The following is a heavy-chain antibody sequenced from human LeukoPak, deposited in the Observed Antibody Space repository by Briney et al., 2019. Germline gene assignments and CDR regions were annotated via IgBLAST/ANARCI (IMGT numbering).Heavy chain of an antibody. CDR2: MNPNSANT. V-gene: IGHV1-8*01. D-gene: IGHD5-24*01. CDR1: GYTFTSYD. CDR3: ARGSRRDGYNTLFDY. J-gene: IGHJ4*02. Sequence: ASVKVSCKASGYTFTSYDINWVRQATGQGLEWMGWMNPNSANTGYAQKFQGRVTMTRNTSINTAYMELTSLRSEDTAVYYYARGSRRDGYNTLFDYWGQGTLVTVSS.